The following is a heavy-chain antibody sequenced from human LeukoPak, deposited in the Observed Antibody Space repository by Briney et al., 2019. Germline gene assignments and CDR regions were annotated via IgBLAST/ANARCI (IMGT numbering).Heavy chain of an antibody. CDR1: GGTFSSYA. Sequence: SVKVSCKASGGTFSSYAISWVRLAPGQGLEWMGGIIPIFGTANYAQKFQGRVTITADESTSTAYMELSSLRSEDTAVYYCARDHCSSTSCYLYFQHWGQGTLVTVSS. J-gene: IGHJ1*01. V-gene: IGHV1-69*01. D-gene: IGHD2-2*01. CDR2: IIPIFGTA. CDR3: ARDHCSSTSCYLYFQH.